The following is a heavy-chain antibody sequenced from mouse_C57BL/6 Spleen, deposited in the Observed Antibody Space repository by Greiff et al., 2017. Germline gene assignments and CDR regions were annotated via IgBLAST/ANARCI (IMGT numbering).Heavy chain of an antibody. Sequence: VQLQQSGPELVKPGASVKIPCKASGYTFTDYNMDWVKQSHGKSLEWIGDINPNNGGTIYNQKFKGKATLTVDKSSSTAYMELRSLTSEDTAVYYCASRGNYDYEFAYWGQGTLVTVAA. CDR3: ASRGNYDYEFAY. J-gene: IGHJ3*01. CDR1: GYTFTDYN. V-gene: IGHV1-18*01. D-gene: IGHD2-4*01. CDR2: INPNNGGT.